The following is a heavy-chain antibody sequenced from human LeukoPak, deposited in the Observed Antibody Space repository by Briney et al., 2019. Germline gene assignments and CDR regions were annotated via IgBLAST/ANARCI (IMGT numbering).Heavy chain of an antibody. D-gene: IGHD3-10*01. J-gene: IGHJ4*02. CDR3: ARSFGESYFDY. CDR2: IYYSGST. Sequence: SETLSLTCTVSGGSITSGGYRWSWIRQHPGQGLEWIGYIYYSGSTYYNPSLKSRLTTSVDTSKNQFSLKLSSVTAADTAVYYCARSFGESYFDYWGQGTLVTVSS. CDR1: GGSITSGGYR. V-gene: IGHV4-31*03.